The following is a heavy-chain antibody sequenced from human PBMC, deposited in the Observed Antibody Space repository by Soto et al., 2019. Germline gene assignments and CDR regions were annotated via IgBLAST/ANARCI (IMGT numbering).Heavy chain of an antibody. D-gene: IGHD6-13*01. Sequence: SVKVSCKASGYTFTSYYMHWVRQAPGQGLEWMGIINPSGGSTSYAQKFQGRVTMTRDTSTSTVYMELSSLRSEDTAVYYCARVSGAAAALNWFDPWGQGTLVTVSS. V-gene: IGHV1-46*01. CDR1: GYTFTSYY. CDR2: INPSGGST. J-gene: IGHJ5*02. CDR3: ARVSGAAAALNWFDP.